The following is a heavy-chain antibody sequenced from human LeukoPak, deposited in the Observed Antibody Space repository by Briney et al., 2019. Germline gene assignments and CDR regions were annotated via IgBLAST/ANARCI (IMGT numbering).Heavy chain of an antibody. Sequence: GGSLRLSCAASGFTFSSYAMSWVREAPGKGLECVSAISGSGGSTYYADSVKGRFTISRDNSKNTLYLQMNSLRAEDTAVYYCATEGDIVGVPAAPGLEGSFDYWGQGTLVTVSS. CDR1: GFTFSSYA. CDR2: ISGSGGST. V-gene: IGHV3-23*01. CDR3: ATEGDIVGVPAAPGLEGSFDY. D-gene: IGHD2-2*01. J-gene: IGHJ4*02.